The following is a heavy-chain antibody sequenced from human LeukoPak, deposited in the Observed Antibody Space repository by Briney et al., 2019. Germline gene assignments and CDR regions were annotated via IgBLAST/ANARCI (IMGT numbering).Heavy chain of an antibody. Sequence: GGSLRLSCAASGFVFSDYGMHWVRQAPGKGLEWVAFVRYDGSNEYYVGSVKGRFTISRDNSKNILYLQMNSLRAEDTAVYYCAKDREVSGSYYFYFDYWGQGTLVTVSS. D-gene: IGHD1-26*01. J-gene: IGHJ4*02. CDR2: VRYDGSNE. V-gene: IGHV3-30*02. CDR1: GFVFSDYG. CDR3: AKDREVSGSYYFYFDY.